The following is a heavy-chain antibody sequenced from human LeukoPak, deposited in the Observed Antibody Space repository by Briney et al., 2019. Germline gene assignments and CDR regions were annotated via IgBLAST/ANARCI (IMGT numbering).Heavy chain of an antibody. CDR2: ISYDGSNK. CDR3: ARDGVAGGFDY. D-gene: IGHD6-19*01. J-gene: IGHJ4*02. V-gene: IGHV3-30*04. CDR1: GFTFSSYA. Sequence: PGRSLRLSCAASGFTFSSYAMHWVRQAPGKGLEWVAVISYDGSNKYYADSVKGRFTISRDNSKNTLYLQMNSLRAEDTAVYYCARDGVAGGFDYWGQGILVTVSS.